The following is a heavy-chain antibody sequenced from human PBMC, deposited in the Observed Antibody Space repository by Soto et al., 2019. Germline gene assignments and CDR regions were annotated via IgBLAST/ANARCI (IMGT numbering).Heavy chain of an antibody. CDR1: GGTFSSYA. V-gene: IGHV1-69*01. D-gene: IGHD5-18*01. CDR3: ATGNTAMVALDY. J-gene: IGHJ4*02. Sequence: QVQLVQSGAEVKKPGSSVKVSCKASGGTFSSYAISWVRQAPGQGLEWMGGIIPIFGTANYAQKFQGRVTXXXXXXTSTAYMELSSLRSEDTAVYYCATGNTAMVALDYWGQGTLVTVSS. CDR2: IIPIFGTA.